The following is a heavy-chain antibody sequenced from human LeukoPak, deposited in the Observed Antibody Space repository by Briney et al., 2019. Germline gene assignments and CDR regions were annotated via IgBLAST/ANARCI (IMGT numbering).Heavy chain of an antibody. CDR2: ISTSSSYI. Sequence: PEGSLRLSCTASVFTFSGYSINWLRRAPGLGLEWVSSISTSSSYIYYADSVKGRFTISRDNAKNSLYLQMNSLRAEDTAVYYCARADSGYGDFDPWGQGTLVTVSS. J-gene: IGHJ5*02. D-gene: IGHD1-26*01. CDR1: VFTFSGYS. CDR3: ARADSGYGDFDP. V-gene: IGHV3-21*01.